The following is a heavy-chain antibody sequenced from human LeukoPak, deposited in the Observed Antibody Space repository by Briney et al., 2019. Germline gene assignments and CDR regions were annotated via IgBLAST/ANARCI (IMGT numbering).Heavy chain of an antibody. CDR1: GFTFSYFS. CDR3: ARVPNTMLRGAITLMDV. CDR2: IKQDGSEK. J-gene: IGHJ6*02. D-gene: IGHD3-10*01. Sequence: PGGSLRPSCAPSGFTFSYFSMSWVRHAPGRWLEWVANIKQDGSEKNYVDSVKGRFTMSRDNSRNSLYLQMNSLRAEDTAVFYCARVPNTMLRGAITLMDVWGQGTTVTVSS. V-gene: IGHV3-7*01.